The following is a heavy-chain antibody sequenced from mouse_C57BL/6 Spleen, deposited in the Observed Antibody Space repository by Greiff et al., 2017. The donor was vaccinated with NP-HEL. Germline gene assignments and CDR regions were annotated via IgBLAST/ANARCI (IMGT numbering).Heavy chain of an antibody. D-gene: IGHD2-5*01. Sequence: VQLKESGAELVKPGASVKISCKASGYAFSSYWMNWVKQRPGKGLEWIGQIYPGDGDTNYNGKFKGKATLTADKSSSTAYMQLSSLTSEDSAVYFCARSRSNHAMDYWGQGTSVTVSS. CDR1: GYAFSSYW. J-gene: IGHJ4*01. V-gene: IGHV1-80*01. CDR3: ARSRSNHAMDY. CDR2: IYPGDGDT.